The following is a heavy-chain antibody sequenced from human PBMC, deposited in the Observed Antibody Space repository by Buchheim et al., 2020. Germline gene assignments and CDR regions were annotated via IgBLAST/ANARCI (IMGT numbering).Heavy chain of an antibody. CDR1: GGSINRGGYY. Sequence: QMQLQESGPGLVKPLQTLSLTCTVSGGSINRGGYYWSWIRQHSVRGLEWIGYIYYTGATYYSTSLKSRVSISVDKSKNQFSLRVNSVTAADTAVYFCARDGYNNFGEYFAMDVWGQGT. CDR2: IYYTGAT. CDR3: ARDGYNNFGEYFAMDV. D-gene: IGHD4-11*01. V-gene: IGHV4-31*03. J-gene: IGHJ6*02.